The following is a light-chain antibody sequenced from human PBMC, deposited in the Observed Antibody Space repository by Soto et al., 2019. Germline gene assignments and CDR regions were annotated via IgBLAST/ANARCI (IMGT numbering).Light chain of an antibody. CDR3: SSYPRSPPLV. J-gene: IGLJ2*01. V-gene: IGLV2-14*01. Sequence: QSALTQPASVSVSPGQSITISCTGTSSDVGGHNTVSWYQKHPDKAPQLLIFGVSLRPSAISTRFSGSKSGNTASLTISGLHPEDKADYCCSSYPRSPPLVFGGGTKLAV. CDR1: SSDVGGHNT. CDR2: GVS.